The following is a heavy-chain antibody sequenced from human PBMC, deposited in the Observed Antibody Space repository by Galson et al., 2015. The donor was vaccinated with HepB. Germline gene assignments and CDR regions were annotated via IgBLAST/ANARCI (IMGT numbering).Heavy chain of an antibody. Sequence: SVKVSCKASGHTFTTYGITWVRQAPGQGLEWMGWISTHNGNTNRAQKFQDRVTMTTDTSTSTAYMDLRGLRSDDTAVYYCARYYDTSGYYYPYNWFDPWGQGTLVTVSS. CDR2: ISTHNGNT. J-gene: IGHJ5*02. CDR3: ARYYDTSGYYYPYNWFDP. V-gene: IGHV1-18*04. CDR1: GHTFTTYG. D-gene: IGHD3-22*01.